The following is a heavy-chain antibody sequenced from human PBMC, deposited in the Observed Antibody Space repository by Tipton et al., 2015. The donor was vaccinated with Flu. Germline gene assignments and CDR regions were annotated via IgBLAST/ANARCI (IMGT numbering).Heavy chain of an antibody. J-gene: IGHJ4*02. CDR1: GYSFTSYW. Sequence: VQLVQSGAEVKKPGESLKISCKGSGYSFTSYWIGWVRQMPGKGLEWMGIIYPGDSDARYSPSFQGQVTISADKSISTAYLQWSSLKASDTAMYYCVRQPYLGDYGGYFDYWGQGTLVTVSS. CDR2: IYPGDSDA. D-gene: IGHD4-17*01. CDR3: VRQPYLGDYGGYFDY. V-gene: IGHV5-51*01.